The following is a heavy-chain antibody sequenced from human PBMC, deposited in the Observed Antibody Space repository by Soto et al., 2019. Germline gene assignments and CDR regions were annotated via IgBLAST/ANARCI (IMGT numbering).Heavy chain of an antibody. CDR1: GFTFRNYA. Sequence: EVQLLVSGGGLVQPGGSLRLSCVASGFTFRNYAMSWVRQAPGKGLEWVTGISGSGRNTYYADSVRGRFTISRDNSKNTVHLQVNSLRAEDTAEYYCAKRSGSSGNSGAFDFWGQGSLVTVSS. D-gene: IGHD3-22*01. V-gene: IGHV3-23*01. CDR3: AKRSGSSGNSGAFDF. J-gene: IGHJ4*02. CDR2: ISGSGRNT.